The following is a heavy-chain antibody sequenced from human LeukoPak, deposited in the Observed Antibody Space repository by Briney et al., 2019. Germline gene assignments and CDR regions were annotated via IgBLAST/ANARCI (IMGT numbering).Heavy chain of an antibody. CDR2: TYYRSKLYN. V-gene: IGHV6-1*01. CDR3: ARDTTHNDIIVGAT. D-gene: IGHD1-26*01. J-gene: IGHJ4*02. Sequence: SQTLSLTCAISGDIVSSNSAAWNWIRQSPSRGLEWLGRTYYRSKLYNDYAVSVKNRITINPDTSKNQFSLQLNSVTPEDTAVYYCARDTTHNDIIVGATWGQGTLVTVSS. CDR1: GDIVSSNSAA.